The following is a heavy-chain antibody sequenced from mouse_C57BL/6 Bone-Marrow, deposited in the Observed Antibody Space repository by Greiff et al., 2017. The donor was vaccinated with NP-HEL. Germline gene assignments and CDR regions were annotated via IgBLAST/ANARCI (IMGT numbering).Heavy chain of an antibody. CDR3: ASSARRGFDY. CDR1: GYAFSSSW. CDR2: IYPGDGDT. J-gene: IGHJ2*01. V-gene: IGHV1-82*01. Sequence: VQLQQSGPELVKPGASVKISCKASGYAFSSSWMNWVKQRPGKGLEWIGRIYPGDGDTNYNGKFKGKATLTADKSSSTAYMQLSSLTSEDSAVYFCASSARRGFDYWGQGTTLPVSS.